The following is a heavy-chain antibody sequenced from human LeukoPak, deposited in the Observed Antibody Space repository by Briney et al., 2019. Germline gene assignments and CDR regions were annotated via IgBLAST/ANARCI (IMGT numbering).Heavy chain of an antibody. D-gene: IGHD3-10*01. CDR1: GFTFTNHW. Sequence: QTGGSLRLSCVTSGFTFTNHWMSWVRQAPGKGLEWVANIREDGGHTNYVDSVKGRFTISRDNAKNTLYLQMNSLRAEDTVVYYCASMVRGPDAFDIWGQGTMVTVSS. J-gene: IGHJ3*02. V-gene: IGHV3-7*01. CDR2: IREDGGHT. CDR3: ASMVRGPDAFDI.